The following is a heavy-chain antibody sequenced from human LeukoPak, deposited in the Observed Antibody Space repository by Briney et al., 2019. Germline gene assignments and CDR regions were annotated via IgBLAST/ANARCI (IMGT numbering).Heavy chain of an antibody. Sequence: PSETLSLPCTVTGGSIISSRYYWGGIRQPPGKGGERLGTSYYSGRPTYNPSLKSRVPRSVDAPKNQFSEKLSSLTAAGAAMYYCARHHIDINDYYYMDVWGKGTTVTVSS. D-gene: IGHD2-21*01. V-gene: IGHV4-39*01. CDR1: GGSIISSRYY. CDR2: SYYSGRP. CDR3: ARHHIDINDYYYMDV. J-gene: IGHJ6*03.